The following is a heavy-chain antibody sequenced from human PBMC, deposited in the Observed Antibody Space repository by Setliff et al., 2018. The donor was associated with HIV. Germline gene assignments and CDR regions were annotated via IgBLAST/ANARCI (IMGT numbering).Heavy chain of an antibody. CDR1: GGSIHNYY. J-gene: IGHJ4*02. Sequence: SETLSLTCTVSGGSIHNYYWSWIRQSPGKGLEWIGEIDHSDSTYYKPSLKSRVSISVDTSKNQFSLKLSPVTAADTALYYCARHGIRNWNDVGFDLWGQGTLVTVSS. V-gene: IGHV4-34*01. CDR2: IDHSDST. D-gene: IGHD1-20*01. CDR3: ARHGIRNWNDVGFDL.